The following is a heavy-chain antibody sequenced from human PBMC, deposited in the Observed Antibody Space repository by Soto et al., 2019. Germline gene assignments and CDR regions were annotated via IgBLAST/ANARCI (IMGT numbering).Heavy chain of an antibody. CDR3: ARGKQQLLDY. J-gene: IGHJ4*02. CDR1: GGSISSGDYY. Sequence: ASETLSLTCTVSGGSISSGDYYWSWVRQPPGKGLEWIGYISYSGNTYYNPSLKSRVTISVDTSKIQFSLNLSSVTAADTAVYYCARGKQQLLDYWGQGTLVTVSS. D-gene: IGHD6-13*01. V-gene: IGHV4-30-4*01. CDR2: ISYSGNT.